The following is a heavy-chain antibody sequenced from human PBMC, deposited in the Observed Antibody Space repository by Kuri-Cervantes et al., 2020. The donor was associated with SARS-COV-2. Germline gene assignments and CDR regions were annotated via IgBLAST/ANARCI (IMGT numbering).Heavy chain of an antibody. J-gene: IGHJ4*02. CDR3: AKDRHYDFWNGYYDY. Sequence: GGSLRLSCAASGFTFDDYAMHWVRQAPGKGLEWVSGISWNSGSIGYADSVKGRFTISRDNAKNSLYLQMNSLRAEDTALYYCAKDRHYDFWNGYYDYWGQGTLVTVSS. CDR1: GFTFDDYA. CDR2: ISWNSGSI. V-gene: IGHV3-9*01. D-gene: IGHD3-3*01.